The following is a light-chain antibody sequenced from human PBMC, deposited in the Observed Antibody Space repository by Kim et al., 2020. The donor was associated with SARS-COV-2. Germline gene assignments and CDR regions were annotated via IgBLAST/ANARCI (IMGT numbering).Light chain of an antibody. J-gene: IGLJ2*01. CDR1: KLSDKD. Sequence: ELTQPPSVSVSPGQTARITCSGDKLSDKDVCWYQQKPGQSPVLVIYQNTKRPSGIPGRFSGSNSANTATLTVSGTQALDEADYYCQAWDSSIIVFGGGTQLTVL. CDR3: QAWDSSIIV. V-gene: IGLV3-1*01. CDR2: QNT.